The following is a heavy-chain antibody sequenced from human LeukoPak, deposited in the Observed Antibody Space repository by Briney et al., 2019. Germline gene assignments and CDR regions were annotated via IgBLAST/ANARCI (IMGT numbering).Heavy chain of an antibody. J-gene: IGHJ3*02. Sequence: GGSLRLSCAASGFTFSTYFMHWVRQAPGKGLEWVADIGSDGSNTFYVESVKGRFTISRDNSKNTLYLQMNSLRAEDTAVYFCARERKNTILHSVAFDIWGQGTTVTASS. CDR3: ARERKNTILHSVAFDI. CDR2: IGSDGSNT. D-gene: IGHD2-21*01. V-gene: IGHV3-30*04. CDR1: GFTFSTYF.